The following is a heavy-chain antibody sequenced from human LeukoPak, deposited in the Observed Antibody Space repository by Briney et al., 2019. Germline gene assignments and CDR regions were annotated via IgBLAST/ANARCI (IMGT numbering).Heavy chain of an antibody. CDR1: GGSISSSSYY. Sequence: KPSETLSLTCTVSGGSISSSSYYWGWIRQPPGKGLEWIGSIYYSGSTYYNPSLKSRVTISVDTSKNQFSLKLSSVTAADTAVYYCATWIGFAAMVPSRYWYFDLWGRGTLVTVSS. J-gene: IGHJ2*01. CDR2: IYYSGST. D-gene: IGHD5-18*01. V-gene: IGHV4-39*01. CDR3: ATWIGFAAMVPSRYWYFDL.